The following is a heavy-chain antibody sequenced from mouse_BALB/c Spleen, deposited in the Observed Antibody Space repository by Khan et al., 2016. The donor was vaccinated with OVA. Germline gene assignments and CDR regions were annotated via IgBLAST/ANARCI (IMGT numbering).Heavy chain of an antibody. Sequence: VQLKESGGGLVQPGGSLKFSCAASGFTFSSNTMSWVRQTPEKRLEWVAYITNGGGNIYYPDTVKGRFTISRDNAKNTPYLQMSSLKSEDTAMYYCARIPTFITTALDYWGQGTSVTVSS. CDR1: GFTFSSNT. CDR2: ITNGGGNI. D-gene: IGHD1-2*01. CDR3: ARIPTFITTALDY. J-gene: IGHJ4*01. V-gene: IGHV5-12-2*01.